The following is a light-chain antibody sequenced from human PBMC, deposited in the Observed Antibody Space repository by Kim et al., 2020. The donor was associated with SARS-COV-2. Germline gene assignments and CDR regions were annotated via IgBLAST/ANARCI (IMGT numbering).Light chain of an antibody. Sequence: NFMLTQPHSVSESPGKTVTISCTRSSGSIASDYVQWYQQRPGSAPTLLIYEDDQRPSGVPDRFSASIDSSSNSASLTISGLKTDDEADYYCQSSRGKLFTVFGGGTQLTVL. CDR3: QSSRGKLFTV. J-gene: IGLJ2*01. CDR2: EDD. V-gene: IGLV6-57*04. CDR1: SGSIASDY.